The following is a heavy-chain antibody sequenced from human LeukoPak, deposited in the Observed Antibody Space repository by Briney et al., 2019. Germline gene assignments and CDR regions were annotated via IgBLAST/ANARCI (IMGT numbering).Heavy chain of an antibody. J-gene: IGHJ4*02. Sequence: SETLSLTCTVSGGSISSSTYYWGWIRQPPGKGLEWIGSIYYSGSTYYNPSLKSRVTISVDTSKNQFSLKLSSVTAADAAIYYCARDEYTYGGRTNPYYFDCWGQGTLVTVSS. D-gene: IGHD5-18*01. CDR3: ARDEYTYGGRTNPYYFDC. CDR1: GGSISSSTYY. V-gene: IGHV4-39*07. CDR2: IYYSGST.